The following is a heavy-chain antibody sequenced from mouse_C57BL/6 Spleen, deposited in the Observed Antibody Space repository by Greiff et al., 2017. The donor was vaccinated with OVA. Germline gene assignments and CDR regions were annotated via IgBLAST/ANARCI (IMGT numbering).Heavy chain of an antibody. J-gene: IGHJ2*01. CDR3: ARGGTAQVYFDY. D-gene: IGHD3-2*02. CDR1: GYTFTSYW. CDR2: IDPSDSET. V-gene: IGHV1-52*01. Sequence: VQLQQPGAELVRPGSSVKLSCKASGYTFTSYWMHWVKQRPIQGLEWIGNIDPSDSETHYNQKFKDKATLTVDKSSSTAYMQLSSLTSEDSAVYYWARGGTAQVYFDYWGQGTTLTVSS.